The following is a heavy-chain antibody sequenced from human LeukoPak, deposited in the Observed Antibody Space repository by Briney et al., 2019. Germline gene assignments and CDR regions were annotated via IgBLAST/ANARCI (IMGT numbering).Heavy chain of an antibody. CDR1: GFTFNSCR. D-gene: IGHD6-19*01. J-gene: IGHJ4*02. CDR2: INSDGSST. CDR3: ARLLTPSNIVVTGKADY. Sequence: GGSLRLSCAASGFTFNSCRMHWVRQAPGKGLVWVSRINSDGSSTSYADSVKGRFTISRDNAKNTLYLQMNSLRAEDTAVYYCARLLTPSNIVVTGKADYWGQGTLVTVSS. V-gene: IGHV3-74*01.